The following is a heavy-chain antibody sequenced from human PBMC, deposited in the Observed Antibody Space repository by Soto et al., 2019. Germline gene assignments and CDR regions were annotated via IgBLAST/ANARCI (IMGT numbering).Heavy chain of an antibody. D-gene: IGHD3-10*01. CDR2: SLPIFGTA. J-gene: IGHJ3*02. V-gene: IGHV1-69*12. CDR3: ARPMIGVIYDAFDI. Sequence: QVQLVQSGAEVKKPGYSVKVSCKASGGTFSSYAISWVRQAPGQGPEWMGGSLPIFGTANYGQKFQGRVTIAADEATSPAYMDLRSLRSEDTAVYYCARPMIGVIYDAFDIWGQGTMVTVPS. CDR1: GGTFSSYA.